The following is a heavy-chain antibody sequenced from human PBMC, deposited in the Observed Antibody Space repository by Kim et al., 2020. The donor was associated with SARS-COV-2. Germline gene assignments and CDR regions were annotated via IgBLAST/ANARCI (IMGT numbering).Heavy chain of an antibody. J-gene: IGHJ4*02. CDR2: YN. Sequence: YNDYAVSVKTRITITPDTSKSQFSLQLNAVTPEDTAVYYCASSKRGYFDYWGQGTLVTVSS. CDR3: ASSKRGYFDY. V-gene: IGHV6-1*01.